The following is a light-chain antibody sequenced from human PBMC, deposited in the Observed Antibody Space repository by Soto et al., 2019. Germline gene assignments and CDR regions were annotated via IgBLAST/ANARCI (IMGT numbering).Light chain of an antibody. CDR3: SSFTSGTTFEV. CDR1: SSDVGGYNY. J-gene: IGLJ2*01. Sequence: QSALTQPASVSGSPGQSIAISCTETSSDVGGYNYVSWYQQYPGKAPKVLIYGVSNRPSGVATRFSGSKSGKTASLTISGLQAEDEADYYCSSFTSGTTFEVFGGGTKLTVL. CDR2: GVS. V-gene: IGLV2-14*03.